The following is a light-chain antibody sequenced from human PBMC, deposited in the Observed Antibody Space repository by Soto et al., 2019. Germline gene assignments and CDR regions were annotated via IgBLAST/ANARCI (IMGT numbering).Light chain of an antibody. CDR1: QSVRSN. Sequence: EIVMTQSPGTLSVSPGERATLSCMASQSVRSNLAWYQQKPGQAPRLLIFDASTRATGIPARFSGSGSGTEFTLTITSLQSEDFAVYYCQQYNAWPRTFGQGTKVDIK. CDR2: DAS. V-gene: IGKV3-15*01. J-gene: IGKJ1*01. CDR3: QQYNAWPRT.